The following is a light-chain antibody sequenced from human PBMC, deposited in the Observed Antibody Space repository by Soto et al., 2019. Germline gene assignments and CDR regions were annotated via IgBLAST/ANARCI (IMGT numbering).Light chain of an antibody. CDR2: EVS. CDR1: QSLLHSDGKTF. V-gene: IGKV2D-29*01. Sequence: DIVMTQTPLSLSVTPGQPASISCKSSQSLLHSDGKTFLYWYLQQAGQPPQLLNYEVSNRFSGVPDRFSGSGSGTDFTLKISRVEAEDVGVYYCMQTIQPPWTFGQGTKVEIK. J-gene: IGKJ1*01. CDR3: MQTIQPPWT.